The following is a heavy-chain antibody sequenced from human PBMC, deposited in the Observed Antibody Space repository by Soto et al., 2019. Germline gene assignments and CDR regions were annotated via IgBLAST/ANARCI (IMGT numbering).Heavy chain of an antibody. Sequence: GGSLILSCTASGFTFGDYAMSWVRQAPGKGLEWVGFIRSKAYGGTTEYAASVKGRFTISRDDSKSIAYLQMNSLKTEDTAVYYCTRFGELRSFDYWGQGTLVTVSS. J-gene: IGHJ4*02. V-gene: IGHV3-49*04. CDR3: TRFGELRSFDY. CDR2: IRSKAYGGTT. CDR1: GFTFGDYA. D-gene: IGHD3-10*01.